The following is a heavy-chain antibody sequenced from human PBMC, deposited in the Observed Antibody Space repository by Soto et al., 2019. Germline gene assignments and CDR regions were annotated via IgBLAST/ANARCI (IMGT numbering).Heavy chain of an antibody. CDR2: IYSGGST. D-gene: IGHD2-8*01. V-gene: IGHV3-53*02. Sequence: EVQVVETGGGLIQPGGSLRLSCAVSGVTVSSNYMSWVRQPPGKGPEWVSDIYSGGSTYYADSVKGRFTISRDNSKNTLYLQMNSLRAEDTAVYYCARERDGHNPNWFDLWGQGILVTVSS. J-gene: IGHJ5*02. CDR1: GVTVSSNY. CDR3: ARERDGHNPNWFDL.